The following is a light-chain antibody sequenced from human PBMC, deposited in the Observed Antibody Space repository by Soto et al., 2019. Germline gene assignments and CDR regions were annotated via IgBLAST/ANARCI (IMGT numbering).Light chain of an antibody. CDR1: SSDVGGYNY. J-gene: IGLJ2*01. Sequence: QSALTQPPSASGSPGQSVTISCPGTSSDVGGYNYVSWYQHHPGKAPKLIIYEVTKRPSGVPDRFSGSKSGNTASLTVSGLQAEDEADYYCSSHAGSINLLFGGGTKLTVL. V-gene: IGLV2-8*01. CDR3: SSHAGSINLL. CDR2: EVT.